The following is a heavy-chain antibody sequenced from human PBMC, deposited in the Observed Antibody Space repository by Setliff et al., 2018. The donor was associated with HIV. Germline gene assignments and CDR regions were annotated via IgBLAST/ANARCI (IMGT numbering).Heavy chain of an antibody. V-gene: IGHV4-4*09. Sequence: SETLSLTCTVSGGSISSYYWSWIRQPPGKGLEWIGYIDNSGSTNYNPSLKSRVTISVDTSKNQISLKLSSVTAADTAVYYCARDRRGYYYGSGSCYMDVWGTGTTVTV. J-gene: IGHJ6*03. D-gene: IGHD3-10*01. CDR2: IDNSGST. CDR3: ARDRRGYYYGSGSCYMDV. CDR1: GGSISSYY.